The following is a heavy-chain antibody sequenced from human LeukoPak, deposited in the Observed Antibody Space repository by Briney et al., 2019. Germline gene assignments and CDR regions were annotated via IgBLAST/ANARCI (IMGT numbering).Heavy chain of an antibody. CDR3: AKDEGRWLAVY. CDR1: GFTFSSYA. Sequence: GRSLRLSCAASGFTFSSYAMSWVRQAPGKGLEWVSAISGSGGSTYYADSVKGRFTISRDNSKNTLYLQMNSLRAEDTAVYYCAKDEGRWLAVYWGQGTLVTVSS. CDR2: ISGSGGST. D-gene: IGHD6-19*01. J-gene: IGHJ4*02. V-gene: IGHV3-23*01.